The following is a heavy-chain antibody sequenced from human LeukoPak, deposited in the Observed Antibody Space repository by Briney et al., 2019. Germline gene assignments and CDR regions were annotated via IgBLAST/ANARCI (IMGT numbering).Heavy chain of an antibody. D-gene: IGHD6-13*01. Sequence: GRSLRLSCAASGFTFSSYAMHWVRQAPGKGLEWVANIKQDGSEKYYVDSVKGRFTISRDNAKNSLYLQMNSLRAEDTALYYCARGGSTGTPIAAPYWGQGTLVTVSS. V-gene: IGHV3-7*01. CDR2: IKQDGSEK. CDR1: GFTFSSYA. J-gene: IGHJ4*02. CDR3: ARGGSTGTPIAAPY.